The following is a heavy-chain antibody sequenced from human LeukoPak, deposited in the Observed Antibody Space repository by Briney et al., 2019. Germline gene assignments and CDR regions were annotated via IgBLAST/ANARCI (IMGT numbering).Heavy chain of an antibody. J-gene: IGHJ3*02. CDR2: ISSSSSYI. Sequence: PGGSLRLSCAASGFTFSSYSMNWVRQAPGTGLEWVSSISSSSSYIYYADSVKGRFTISRDNAKNSLYLQMNSLRAEDTAVYYCARDPGSGYSYGWVGAFDIWGQGTMVTVSS. CDR3: ARDPGSGYSYGWVGAFDI. V-gene: IGHV3-21*01. D-gene: IGHD5-18*01. CDR1: GFTFSSYS.